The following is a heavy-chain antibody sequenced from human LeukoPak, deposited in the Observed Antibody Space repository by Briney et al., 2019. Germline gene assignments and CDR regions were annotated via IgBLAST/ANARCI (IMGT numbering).Heavy chain of an antibody. CDR2: INYSGST. J-gene: IGHJ4*02. CDR1: GGSFSGYY. CDR3: ARGWRWLQNFDY. Sequence: SETLSLTCAVYGGSFSGYYWSWIRQPPGKGLEWIGEINYSGSTNYNPSLKSRVTISVDTSKNQFSLKLSSVTAADTAVYYCARGWRWLQNFDYWGQGTLVTVSS. V-gene: IGHV4-34*01. D-gene: IGHD5-24*01.